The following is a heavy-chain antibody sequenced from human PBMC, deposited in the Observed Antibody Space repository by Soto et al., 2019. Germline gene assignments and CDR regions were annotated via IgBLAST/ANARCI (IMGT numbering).Heavy chain of an antibody. CDR1: GYTFTSYG. Sequence: ASVKVSCKASGYTFTSYGISWVRQAPGQGLEWMGWISAYNGNTNYAQKLQGRVTMTTDTSTSTAYMELRSLRSDDTAVYYCARPPLGYYYGSGGPNYFDYWGQGTLVTAPQ. D-gene: IGHD3-10*01. CDR3: ARPPLGYYYGSGGPNYFDY. V-gene: IGHV1-18*01. J-gene: IGHJ4*02. CDR2: ISAYNGNT.